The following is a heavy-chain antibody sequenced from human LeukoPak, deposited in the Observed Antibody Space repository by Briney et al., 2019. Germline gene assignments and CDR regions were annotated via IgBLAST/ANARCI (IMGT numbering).Heavy chain of an antibody. Sequence: GESLKISCKGSGYSFTNYGISWVRQAPGQGLEWMGWISAYSGHTNYAQKLQGRVTMTTDTSTTTAYMELRSLRSDDTAVYYCARSGVGYHYDSSGYYPLDYWGQGTLVTVSS. CDR3: ARSGVGYHYDSSGYYPLDY. D-gene: IGHD3-22*01. V-gene: IGHV1-18*01. J-gene: IGHJ4*02. CDR2: ISAYSGHT. CDR1: GYSFTNYG.